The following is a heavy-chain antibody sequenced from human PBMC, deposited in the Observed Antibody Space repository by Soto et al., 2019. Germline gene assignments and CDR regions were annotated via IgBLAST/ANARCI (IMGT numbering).Heavy chain of an antibody. CDR3: ARGGSSGSYFGY. CDR2: IYPSGTT. J-gene: IGHJ4*02. V-gene: IGHV4-30-2*01. CDR1: GDSISSGGYS. D-gene: IGHD1-26*01. Sequence: QLQLQESGSGLVKPSQTLSLTCAISGDSISSGGYSWSWIRQPPGKGLEWIGYIYPSGTTYYNPSLKSRVTISVDRSNHKFSLKLSSVTAADTALYYCARGGSSGSYFGYWGLGTLVTVSS.